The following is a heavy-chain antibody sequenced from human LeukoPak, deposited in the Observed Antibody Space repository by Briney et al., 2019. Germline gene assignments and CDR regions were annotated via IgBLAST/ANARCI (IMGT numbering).Heavy chain of an antibody. CDR1: GDTFRRYV. J-gene: IGHJ4*02. Sequence: ASVKVSCKASGDTFRRYVISWVRQAPGQRLEWMGWINAGNGNTKYSQKFQGRVTITRDTSASTAYMELSSLRSEDTAVYYCARDRPRGEAAAGNPPFDYWGQGTLVTVSS. CDR3: ARDRPRGEAAAGNPPFDY. D-gene: IGHD6-13*01. V-gene: IGHV1-3*01. CDR2: INAGNGNT.